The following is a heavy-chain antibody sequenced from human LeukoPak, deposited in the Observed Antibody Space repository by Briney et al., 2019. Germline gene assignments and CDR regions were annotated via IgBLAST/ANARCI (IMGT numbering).Heavy chain of an antibody. CDR2: IYWDDDK. Sequence: SGPMLVKPTQTLTLTCTFSGFSLSTSGVGVGWIRQPPGKALEWLALIYWDDDKRYSPSLKSRLTITKDTSKNQVVLTMANVGPVDTATYYCAHSNTVTTYLDYWGQGTLVTVSS. CDR3: AHSNTVTTYLDY. CDR1: GFSLSTSGVG. D-gene: IGHD4-17*01. V-gene: IGHV2-5*02. J-gene: IGHJ4*02.